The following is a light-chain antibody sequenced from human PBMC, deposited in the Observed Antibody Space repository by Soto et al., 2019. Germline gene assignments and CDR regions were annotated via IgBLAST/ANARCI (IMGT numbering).Light chain of an antibody. CDR3: QQSYSTMAT. Sequence: DFQMTQSPSSLSASIGDRVTITCRASQSIRTYLNWYQQKPGKAPQLLIYAASRLQSGVPSRFSGSGSGTAFTLTISSLQPEDFETYYCQQSYSTMATFGQGTKVEIK. J-gene: IGKJ1*01. CDR1: QSIRTY. V-gene: IGKV1-39*01. CDR2: AAS.